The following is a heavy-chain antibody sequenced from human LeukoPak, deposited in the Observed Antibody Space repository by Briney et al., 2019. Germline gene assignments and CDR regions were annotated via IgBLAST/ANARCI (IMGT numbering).Heavy chain of an antibody. CDR3: ARAGDYSSGWYDY. Sequence: SSETLSLTCTVSGGSISSYYWSWIRQPPGKGLEWIGYIYYSGSTNYNPSLKSRVTISVDTSKNQFSLKLSSVTAAGTAVYYCARAGDYSSGWYDYWGQGTLVTVSS. CDR1: GGSISSYY. V-gene: IGHV4-59*01. J-gene: IGHJ4*02. CDR2: IYYSGST. D-gene: IGHD6-19*01.